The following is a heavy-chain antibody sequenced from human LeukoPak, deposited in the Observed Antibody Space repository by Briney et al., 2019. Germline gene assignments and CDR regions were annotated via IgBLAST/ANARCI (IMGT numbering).Heavy chain of an antibody. Sequence: ASVKVSCKASGYTFTSYAMHWVRQAPGQRLEWMGWINAGNGNTKYSQKFQGRVTITRDTSASTAYMELSSLRSEDTAVYYCARLGRGGSYDYYYYGMDVWGQGTTVTVSS. D-gene: IGHD1-26*01. CDR3: ARLGRGGSYDYYYYGMDV. V-gene: IGHV1-3*01. CDR1: GYTFTSYA. CDR2: INAGNGNT. J-gene: IGHJ6*02.